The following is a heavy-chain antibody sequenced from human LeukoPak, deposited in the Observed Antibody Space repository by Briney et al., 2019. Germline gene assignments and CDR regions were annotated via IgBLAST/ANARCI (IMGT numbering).Heavy chain of an antibody. J-gene: IGHJ4*02. CDR1: GFIFSSYG. V-gene: IGHV3-23*01. CDR2: ISGSGEIT. D-gene: IGHD3-10*01. Sequence: GGSLRLSCAASGFIFSSYGMTWVRQAPGKGLEWVSAISGSGEITYYADSVRGRFTFSRDNSKNTLYLQMNSLRAEDTAVYYCAKGMVRGVILKGFDYWGQGTLVTVSS. CDR3: AKGMVRGVILKGFDY.